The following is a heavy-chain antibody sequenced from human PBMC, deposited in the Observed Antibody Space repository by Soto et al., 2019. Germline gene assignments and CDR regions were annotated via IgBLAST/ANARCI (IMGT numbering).Heavy chain of an antibody. CDR2: IYYSGST. CDR3: ARIRFLEWYYFDY. J-gene: IGHJ4*02. CDR1: GGSISSYY. D-gene: IGHD3-3*01. Sequence: LSLTCTVSGGSISSYYWSWIRQPPGKGLEWIGYIYYSGSTNYNPSLKSRVTISVDTSKNQFSLKLSSVTAADTAVYYCARIRFLEWYYFDYWGQGTLVTVSS. V-gene: IGHV4-59*01.